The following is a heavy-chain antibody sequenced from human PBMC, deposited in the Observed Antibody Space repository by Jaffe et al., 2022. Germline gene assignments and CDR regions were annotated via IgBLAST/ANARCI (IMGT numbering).Heavy chain of an antibody. J-gene: IGHJ4*02. V-gene: IGHV7-4-1*02. CDR2: INTNTGNP. D-gene: IGHD2-8*01. Sequence: QVQLVQSGSELKKPGASVKVSCKASGYTFSSNSMNWVRQAPGQGLEWMGWINTNTGNPTYAQGFTGRFVFSLESSVSTAYLQINSLKTEDTAVYYCMRDLSMLRFDYWGQGTLVTVSS. CDR3: MRDLSMLRFDY. CDR1: GYTFSSNS.